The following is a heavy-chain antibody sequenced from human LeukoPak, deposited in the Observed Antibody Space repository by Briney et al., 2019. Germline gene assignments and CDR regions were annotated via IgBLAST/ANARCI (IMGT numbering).Heavy chain of an antibody. V-gene: IGHV4-59*01. Sequence: SETLSLTCTVSGGSISSYHWSWIRQPPGKGLEWIGYIYYSGSTNYNPSLKSRVTISVDTSKNQFSLKLSSVTAADTAVYYCARGGYYGSGSYSNWGQGTLVTVSS. CDR3: ARGGYYGSGSYSN. CDR1: GGSISSYH. CDR2: IYYSGST. D-gene: IGHD3-10*01. J-gene: IGHJ4*02.